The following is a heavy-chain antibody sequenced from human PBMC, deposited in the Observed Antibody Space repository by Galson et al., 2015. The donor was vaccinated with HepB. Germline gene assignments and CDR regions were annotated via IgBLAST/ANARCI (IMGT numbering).Heavy chain of an antibody. CDR3: ARPNCSSTTCLMKIDY. CDR1: GFSFSDYY. V-gene: IGHV3-11*06. D-gene: IGHD2-2*01. J-gene: IGHJ4*02. CDR2: ISYSSSST. Sequence: SLRLSCAASGFSFSDYYMTWIRKAPGKGLEWVSDISYSSSSTNYADSVKGRFTISRDNANNILYLQMNSLRVEDTAVYYCARPNCSSTTCLMKIDYWGQGSLVTVSS.